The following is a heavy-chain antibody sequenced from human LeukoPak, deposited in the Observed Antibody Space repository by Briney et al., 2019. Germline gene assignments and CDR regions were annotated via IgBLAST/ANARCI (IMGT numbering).Heavy chain of an antibody. CDR3: ARDKSYHYGSGIKALYNWFDP. CDR1: GGSFSSYG. V-gene: IGHV1-69*05. Sequence: GASVKVSCKASGGSFSSYGVSWVRQAPGQGLEWMGALILTIATATYAQKFQGRVTLTTDESTTTAYMELSSLTSEDTAVYYCARDKSYHYGSGIKALYNWFDPWGQGTLVTVSS. CDR2: LILTIATA. D-gene: IGHD3-10*01. J-gene: IGHJ5*02.